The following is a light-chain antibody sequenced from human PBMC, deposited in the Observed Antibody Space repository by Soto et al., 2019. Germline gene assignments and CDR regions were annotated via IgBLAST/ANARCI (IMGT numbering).Light chain of an antibody. CDR3: QQANSFPLT. J-gene: IGKJ4*01. Sequence: EIQMSQSPSSLSASVGDRVTITFGASQSISSYLNWYQQKPGKAPKLLIYAASSLQSGVPSRFSGSGSGTDFTLTISSLQPEDFATYYCQQANSFPLTFGGGTKVDIK. CDR1: QSISSY. V-gene: IGKV1-39*01. CDR2: AAS.